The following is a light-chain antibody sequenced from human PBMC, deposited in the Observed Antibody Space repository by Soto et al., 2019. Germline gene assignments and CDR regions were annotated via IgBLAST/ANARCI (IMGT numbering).Light chain of an antibody. CDR3: QQYNSYPIT. CDR1: QSISSW. V-gene: IGKV1-5*01. Sequence: DIQMTQSPSTLSASAGDRVTITCRASQSISSWLAWYQQKPGKAHKLLIYDASSLESGVPSRFSGSGSGTEFTLTISSLQPDDCATYYCQQYNSYPITFRQGTRLGIK. CDR2: DAS. J-gene: IGKJ5*01.